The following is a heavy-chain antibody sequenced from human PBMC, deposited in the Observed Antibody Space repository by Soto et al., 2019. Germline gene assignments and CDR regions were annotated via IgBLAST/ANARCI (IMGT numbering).Heavy chain of an antibody. CDR1: RLTFCSGA. CDR2: ISSSSSYI. V-gene: IGHV3-21*01. J-gene: IGHJ6*02. D-gene: IGHD6-6*01. CDR3: ASRIAAPYYYYYYGMDV. Sequence: AGSLKLSRTDSRLTFCSGATHWVRQALGKGLEWLSSISSSSSYIYYADSVKGRFTISRDNAKNSLYLQMNSLRAEDTAVYYCASRIAAPYYYYYYGMDVWGQGT.